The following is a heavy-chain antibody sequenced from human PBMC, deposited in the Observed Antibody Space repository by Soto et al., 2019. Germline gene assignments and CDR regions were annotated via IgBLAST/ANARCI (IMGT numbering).Heavy chain of an antibody. CDR3: VKDWTGNKCPCLDV. Sequence: EVQVLESGGGLLQPGGSLRLSCVASGFTFNAHDMTWVRQGPGMGLEWTSSISGSGKTTYYADSVKGRFTVPRDNSKNTLSLQMNSLRVEDTATYYCVKDWTGNKCPCLDVWGQGTTVTVSS. J-gene: IGHJ6*02. CDR2: ISGSGKTT. CDR1: GFTFNAHD. V-gene: IGHV3-23*01. D-gene: IGHD2-8*02.